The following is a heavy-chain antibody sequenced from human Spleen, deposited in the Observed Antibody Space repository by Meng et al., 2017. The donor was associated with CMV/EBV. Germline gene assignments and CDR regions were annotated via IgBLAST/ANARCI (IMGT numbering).Heavy chain of an antibody. CDR1: SVSSGVYY. V-gene: IGHV4-31*02. CDR3: ARDPGCTSAKCYMEFDH. J-gene: IGHJ4*02. Sequence: SVSSGVYYWQWIRPLPGKGLEWIGYTYLSGSTYYNPSLESRVAMSMDTSKNQFSLRLSSVTAADTAVYYCARDPGCTSAKCYMEFDHWGQGTLVTVSS. D-gene: IGHD2-2*02. CDR2: TYLSGST.